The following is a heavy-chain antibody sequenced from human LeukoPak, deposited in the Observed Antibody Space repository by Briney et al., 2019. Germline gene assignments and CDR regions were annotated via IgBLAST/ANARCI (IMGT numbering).Heavy chain of an antibody. CDR2: TNHSGST. D-gene: IGHD2-15*01. J-gene: IGHJ1*01. V-gene: IGHV4-34*01. Sequence: SETLSLTCAVYGGSFSGYYWSWIRQPPGKGLEWIGETNHSGSTNSNPSLKSRVTVSVDTSKNLFSLKLSSVTAADTAVYYCARRLLGYCSGGSCYSGYFQHWGQGTLVTVSS. CDR3: ARRLLGYCSGGSCYSGYFQH. CDR1: GGSFSGYY.